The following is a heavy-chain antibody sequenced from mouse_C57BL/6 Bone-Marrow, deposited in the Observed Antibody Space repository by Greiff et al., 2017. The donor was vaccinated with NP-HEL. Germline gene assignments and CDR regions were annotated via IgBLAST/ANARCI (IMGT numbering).Heavy chain of an antibody. CDR3: ARRDYYGSSSYWYFDV. J-gene: IGHJ1*03. V-gene: IGHV5-6*02. Sequence: EVKLVESGGDLVKPGGSLKLSCAASGFTFSSYGMSWVRQTPDKRLEWVATISSGGSYTYYPDSVKGRFTLSRDNAKNTLYLHMSSLKSEDTAMYYCARRDYYGSSSYWYFDVWGTGTTVTVSS. CDR2: ISSGGSYT. CDR1: GFTFSSYG. D-gene: IGHD1-1*01.